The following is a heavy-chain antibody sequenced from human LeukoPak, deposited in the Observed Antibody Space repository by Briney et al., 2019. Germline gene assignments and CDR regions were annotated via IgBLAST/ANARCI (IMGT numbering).Heavy chain of an antibody. CDR3: ARAYQWLADGDAFDI. D-gene: IGHD6-19*01. CDR1: GFTFSSYG. J-gene: IGHJ3*02. Sequence: GGSLRLSCAASGFTFSSYGMHWVRQAPGKGLEWVAVISYDGSNKYYADSVKGRFTISRDNAKNSLYLQMNSLRAEDTAVYYCARAYQWLADGDAFDIWGQGTMVTVSS. CDR2: ISYDGSNK. V-gene: IGHV3-30*03.